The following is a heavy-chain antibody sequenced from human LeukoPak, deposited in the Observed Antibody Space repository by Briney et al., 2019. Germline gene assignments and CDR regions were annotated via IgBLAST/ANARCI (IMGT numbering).Heavy chain of an antibody. CDR2: INHSGST. D-gene: IGHD3-16*02. CDR3: ASSGLRLGELSHNFDY. CDR1: GGSFSGYY. Sequence: SETLSLTCAVHGGSFSGYYWSWIRQPPGKGLEWIGEINHSGSTNYNPSLEGRVTISADTSNNQFSLKLNSVTAADTAIYYCASSGLRLGELSHNFDYWGQGTLVTVSS. J-gene: IGHJ4*02. V-gene: IGHV4-34*01.